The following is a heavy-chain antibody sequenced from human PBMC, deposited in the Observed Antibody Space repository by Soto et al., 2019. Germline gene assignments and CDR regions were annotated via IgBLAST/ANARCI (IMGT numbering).Heavy chain of an antibody. CDR2: ISYDGNNK. CDR1: GFIFSNSA. J-gene: IGHJ4*02. CDR3: AREVASYDRSGFFDY. D-gene: IGHD3-22*01. V-gene: IGHV3-30*09. Sequence: GGSLRLSCAGSGFIFSNSAFHWVRQAPGKGLEWVALISYDGNNKYYADSVKGRFAISRDNSKNTLYLQMHSLRADDTAVYYCAREVASYDRSGFFDYWGQGALVTVSS.